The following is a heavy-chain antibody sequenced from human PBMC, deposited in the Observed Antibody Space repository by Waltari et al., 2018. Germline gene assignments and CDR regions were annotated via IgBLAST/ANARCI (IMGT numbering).Heavy chain of an antibody. CDR2: IYYSGST. CDR3: AGYDSSGPGGY. V-gene: IGHV4-59*01. Sequence: QVQLQESGPGLVKPSETLSLTCTVPGGSISSYYWSWIRQPPGKGLEWIGYIYYSGSTNYNPSLKSRVTISVDTSKNQFSLKLSSVTAADTAVYYCAGYDSSGPGGYWGQGTLVTVSS. CDR1: GGSISSYY. D-gene: IGHD3-22*01. J-gene: IGHJ4*02.